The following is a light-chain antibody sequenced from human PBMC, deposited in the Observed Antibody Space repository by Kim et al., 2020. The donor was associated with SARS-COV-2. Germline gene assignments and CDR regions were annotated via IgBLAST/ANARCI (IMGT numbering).Light chain of an antibody. CDR1: SGDIGSYNR. V-gene: IGLV2-18*02. CDR2: EVS. Sequence: SGTISCTETSGDIGSYNRVSWFQQPPGTAPKLMIYEVSNRPSGVPDRFSGSKSANTASLTISGLQAEDEADYYCSSYTSSSTLVFGGGTQLTVL. CDR3: SSYTSSSTLV. J-gene: IGLJ2*01.